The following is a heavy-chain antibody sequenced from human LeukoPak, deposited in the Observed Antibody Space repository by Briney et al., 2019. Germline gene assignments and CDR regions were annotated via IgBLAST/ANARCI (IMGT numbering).Heavy chain of an antibody. V-gene: IGHV4-59*01. CDR1: GGSISSFY. J-gene: IGHJ5*02. CDR2: IYYSGST. Sequence: PSETLSLTCTVSGGSISSFYWSWIRQPPGKGLEWIGYIYYSGSTNYNPSLKSRVTISVDTSKNQFSLKLSSVTAADTAVYYCARHGTSGTNLHWFDPWGQGTLVTVSS. D-gene: IGHD1-1*01. CDR3: ARHGTSGTNLHWFDP.